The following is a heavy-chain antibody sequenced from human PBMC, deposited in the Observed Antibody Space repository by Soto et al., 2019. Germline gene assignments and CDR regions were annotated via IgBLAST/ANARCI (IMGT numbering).Heavy chain of an antibody. Sequence: QVQLVQSGAEVKKPGASVKVSCRPSGYTFSSYGISWVRQAPGQGLEWVGWISPYNGNRNYEQKLQDRVTMTTDTSTSTAYMELRSRRSDDTAVYYCVRDRIAEAGPFDYWGQGTLVTVSS. CDR2: ISPYNGNR. CDR1: GYTFSSYG. J-gene: IGHJ4*02. D-gene: IGHD6-13*01. CDR3: VRDRIAEAGPFDY. V-gene: IGHV1-18*04.